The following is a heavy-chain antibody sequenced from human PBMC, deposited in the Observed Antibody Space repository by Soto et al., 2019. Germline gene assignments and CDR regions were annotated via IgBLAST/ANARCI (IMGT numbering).Heavy chain of an antibody. D-gene: IGHD4-17*01. CDR2: IYTGGST. V-gene: IGHV3-66*01. CDR3: ARDEGVPHDYGARN. CDR1: GFTVSSNY. J-gene: IGHJ4*02. Sequence: EVQVVESGGGLVQPGGSLRLSCAVSGFTVSSNYMSWVRQAPGKGLEWVSIIYTGGSTYADSVKGRFTISRDNSRNTLYLQMSSLRAEDTAVYCARDEGVPHDYGARNWGQGTLVTVSS.